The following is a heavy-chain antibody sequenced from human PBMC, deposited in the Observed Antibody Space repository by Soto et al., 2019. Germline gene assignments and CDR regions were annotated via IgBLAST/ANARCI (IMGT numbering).Heavy chain of an antibody. CDR3: ARVGERQLVREANGWEYFQH. D-gene: IGHD6-13*01. CDR2: IIPIFGTA. Sequence: QVQLVQSGAEVKKPGSSVKVSCKASGGTFSSYAISWVRQAPGQGLEWMGGIIPIFGTANYAQKFQGRVTITADESTSTAYMGLSSLRSEDTAVYYCARVGERQLVREANGWEYFQHWGQGTLVTVSS. J-gene: IGHJ1*01. CDR1: GGTFSSYA. V-gene: IGHV1-69*01.